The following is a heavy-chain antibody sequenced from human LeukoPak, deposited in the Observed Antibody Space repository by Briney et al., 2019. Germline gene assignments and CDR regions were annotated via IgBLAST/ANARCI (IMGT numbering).Heavy chain of an antibody. V-gene: IGHV3-9*01. CDR2: ISWNSVSL. CDR3: AKDLRLSD. Sequence: GGSLRLSCAASGFTFNDYAMHWVRQVPGKGLEWVSGISWNSVSLGYADSVKGRFTISRDNAKNSLYLQMNSLRAEDTAVYYCAKDLRLSDWGQGTLVTVSS. D-gene: IGHD6-25*01. CDR1: GFTFNDYA. J-gene: IGHJ4*02.